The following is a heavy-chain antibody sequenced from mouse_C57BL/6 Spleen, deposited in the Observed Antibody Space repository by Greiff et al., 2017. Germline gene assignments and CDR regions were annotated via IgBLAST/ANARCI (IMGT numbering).Heavy chain of an antibody. Sequence: EVKLVESGGGLVKPGGSLKLSCAASGFTFSSYAMSWVRQTPEKRLEWVATISDGGSYTYYPDNVKGRFTISRDNAKNNLYLQMSHLKSEDTAMYYYARDGGDMDYWGQGTSVTVSS. V-gene: IGHV5-4*01. CDR1: GFTFSSYA. CDR2: ISDGGSYT. J-gene: IGHJ4*01. CDR3: ARDGGDMDY.